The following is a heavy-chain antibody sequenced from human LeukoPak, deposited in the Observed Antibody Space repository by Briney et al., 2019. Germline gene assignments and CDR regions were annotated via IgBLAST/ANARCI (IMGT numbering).Heavy chain of an antibody. D-gene: IGHD4-17*01. Sequence: ASVRVSCKASGDTFSSYGIIWVRQAPGQGLEWMGGIIPIFGTANYAQKFQGRVTITADESTNTAYMELSSLKSEDTALYYCARVYYGDLYYFDYWGQGTLVTVSS. J-gene: IGHJ4*02. CDR2: IIPIFGTA. CDR1: GDTFSSYG. CDR3: ARVYYGDLYYFDY. V-gene: IGHV1-69*13.